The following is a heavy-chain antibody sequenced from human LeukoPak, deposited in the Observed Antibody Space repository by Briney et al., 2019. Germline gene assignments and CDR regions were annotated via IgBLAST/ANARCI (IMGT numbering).Heavy chain of an antibody. Sequence: PGRSLRLSCAASGFNFVDYAMNWVRHTPGKGLEGVSGISWNSGSIVYADSVKGRFTISRDNAKNSLYLQMNSLRVEDTALYYCVKEYYDFWSASLDYWGQGTLVTVSS. CDR1: GFNFVDYA. J-gene: IGHJ4*02. CDR2: ISWNSGSI. V-gene: IGHV3-9*01. CDR3: VKEYYDFWSASLDY. D-gene: IGHD3-3*01.